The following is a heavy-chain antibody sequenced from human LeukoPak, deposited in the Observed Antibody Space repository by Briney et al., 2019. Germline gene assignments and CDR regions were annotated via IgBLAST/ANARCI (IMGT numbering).Heavy chain of an antibody. CDR1: GGSICSYY. CDR3: ARFGELFDSGAFDI. CDR2: IYYSGST. J-gene: IGHJ3*02. V-gene: IGHV4-59*01. Sequence: SETLSLTCTVSGGSICSYYWSWIRQPPGKGLEWIGYIYYSGSTNYNPSLKSRVTISVDTSKNQFSLKLSSVTAADTAVYYCARFGELFDSGAFDIWGQGTMVTVSS. D-gene: IGHD1-26*01.